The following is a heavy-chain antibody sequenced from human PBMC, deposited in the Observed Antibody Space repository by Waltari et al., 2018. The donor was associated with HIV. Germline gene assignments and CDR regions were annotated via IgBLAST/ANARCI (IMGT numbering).Heavy chain of an antibody. V-gene: IGHV1-2*02. Sequence: QVQLVQSGAEVKKPGASVKVSCKASGYTFTGYYMHWVRQAPGQGLEWMGGSNPNSGATKYAQKLQGRVTMTRDTSISTAFMELSRLRSDDTAVYYCARDPLYAVAVADIDYWGQGTLVTVSS. CDR2: SNPNSGAT. CDR3: ARDPLYAVAVADIDY. J-gene: IGHJ4*02. D-gene: IGHD6-19*01. CDR1: GYTFTGYY.